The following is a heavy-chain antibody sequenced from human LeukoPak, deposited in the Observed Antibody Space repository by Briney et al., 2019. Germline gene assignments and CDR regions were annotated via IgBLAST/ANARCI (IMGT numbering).Heavy chain of an antibody. CDR3: ASYRYYDILTGYYSPGIGDAFDI. D-gene: IGHD3-9*01. CDR2: IYTSGST. J-gene: IGHJ3*02. V-gene: IGHV4-4*07. CDR1: GGSISSYY. Sequence: SETLSLTCTVSGGSISSYYWSWIRQPAGKGLEWIGRIYTSGSTNYNPSLKSRVTMSVDTSKNQFSLKLSSVTAADTAVYYCASYRYYDILTGYYSPGIGDAFDIWGQGTMVTVSS.